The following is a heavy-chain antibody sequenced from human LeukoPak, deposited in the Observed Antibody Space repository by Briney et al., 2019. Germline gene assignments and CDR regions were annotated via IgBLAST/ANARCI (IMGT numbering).Heavy chain of an antibody. J-gene: IGHJ2*01. D-gene: IGHD3-22*01. CDR3: ARGVTLIVVVIHDWYFDL. V-gene: IGHV4-39*01. CDR2: IYYSGST. Sequence: SDTLSLTCTVSGGSISSISYYWGWIRQPPGKGLEWIGSIYYSGSTSYNPSLKSRVTISVDTSKNQFSLKLSSVTAADTAVYYCARGVTLIVVVIHDWYFDLWGRGTVFTVSS. CDR1: GGSISSISYY.